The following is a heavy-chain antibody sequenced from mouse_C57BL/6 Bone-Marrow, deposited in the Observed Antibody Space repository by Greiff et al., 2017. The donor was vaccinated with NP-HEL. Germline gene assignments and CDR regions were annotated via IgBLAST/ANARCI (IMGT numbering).Heavy chain of an antibody. Sequence: EVKVVESGGGLVKPGGSLKLSCAASGFTFSDYGMHWVRQAPEKGLEWVAYISSGSSTIYYADKVKGRFPISRDNAKNTLCRQMTSVRSEYTAMYYCARGVLRWRGYVDVWGTGTTVTVSS. CDR1: GFTFSDYG. J-gene: IGHJ1*03. V-gene: IGHV5-17*01. CDR3: ARGVLRWRGYVDV. CDR2: ISSGSSTI. D-gene: IGHD1-1*01.